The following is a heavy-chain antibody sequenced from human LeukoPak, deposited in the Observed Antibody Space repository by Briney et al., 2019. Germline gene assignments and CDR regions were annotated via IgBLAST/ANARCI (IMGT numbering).Heavy chain of an antibody. Sequence: SETLSLTCAVYGGSFSGYYWSWIRQPPGKGLEWIGEINHSGSTNYNPSLKSRVTISVDTSKNQFSLKLSSVTAADTAVYYCARGPGYGGNSEGYFDYWGQRTLVTVSS. V-gene: IGHV4-34*01. J-gene: IGHJ4*02. CDR3: ARGPGYGGNSEGYFDY. D-gene: IGHD4-23*01. CDR1: GGSFSGYY. CDR2: INHSGST.